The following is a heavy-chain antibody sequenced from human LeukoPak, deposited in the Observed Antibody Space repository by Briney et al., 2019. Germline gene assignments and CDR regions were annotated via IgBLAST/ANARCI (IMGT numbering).Heavy chain of an antibody. J-gene: IGHJ4*02. D-gene: IGHD4-23*01. CDR2: ISGDGGST. V-gene: IGHV3-43*02. CDR3: AKDKLDGGNSAETTH. CDR1: GFTFDDYA. Sequence: PGGSLRLSCAASGFTFDDYAMHWVRQAPGKGLEWVSLISGDGGSTYYADSVKGRFTISRDNSKNSLYLQMNSLRTEDTALYYCAKDKLDGGNSAETTHRGQGTLVTVSS.